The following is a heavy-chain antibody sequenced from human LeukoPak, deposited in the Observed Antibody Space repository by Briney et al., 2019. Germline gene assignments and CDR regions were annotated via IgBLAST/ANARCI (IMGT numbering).Heavy chain of an antibody. J-gene: IGHJ4*02. CDR2: IGGSGGST. CDR3: AKDLRVGYYDSSGYLDY. Sequence: GGSLRLSCAASGFTFSSYAMSWVRQAPGKGLEWVSAIGGSGGSTYYADSVKGRFTISRDNSKNTLYLQMNSLRAEDTAVYYCAKDLRVGYYDSSGYLDYWGQGTLVTVSS. D-gene: IGHD3-22*01. V-gene: IGHV3-23*01. CDR1: GFTFSSYA.